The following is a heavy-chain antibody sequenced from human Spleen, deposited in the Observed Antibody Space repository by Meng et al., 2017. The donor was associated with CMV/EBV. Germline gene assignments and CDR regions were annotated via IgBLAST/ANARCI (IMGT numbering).Heavy chain of an antibody. Sequence: TLSSYAISWVRQAPGQGLEWMGGIIPIFGTANYAQKYQGRVTITTDESTSTDYMELSSLRSEDTAVYYCARAGDDILTGYPYNWFDPWGQGTLVTVSS. CDR1: TLSSYA. J-gene: IGHJ5*02. V-gene: IGHV1-69*05. CDR2: IIPIFGTA. CDR3: ARAGDDILTGYPYNWFDP. D-gene: IGHD3-9*01.